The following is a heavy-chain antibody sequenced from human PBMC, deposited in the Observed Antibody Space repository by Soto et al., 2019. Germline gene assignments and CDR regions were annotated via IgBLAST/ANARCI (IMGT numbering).Heavy chain of an antibody. CDR3: ARQDIVVVPAEDGARGYYYYYGMDV. V-gene: IGHV1-8*01. Sequence: ASVKVSCKASGYTFTSYDINWVQQATGQGLEWMGWMNPNSGNTGYAQKLQGRVTMTRNTSISTAYMELSSLRSEDTAVYYCARQDIVVVPAEDGARGYYYYYGMDVWGQGXTVTVSS. CDR1: GYTFTSYD. J-gene: IGHJ6*02. D-gene: IGHD2-2*01. CDR2: MNPNSGNT.